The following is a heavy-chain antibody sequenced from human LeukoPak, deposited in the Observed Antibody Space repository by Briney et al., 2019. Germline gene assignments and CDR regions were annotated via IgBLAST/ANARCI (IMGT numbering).Heavy chain of an antibody. Sequence: GGSLRLSCAASGFTFSSYAMHWVRQAPGKGLEWVAVISYDGGNKYYADSVKGRFTISRDNSKNTLYLQVNSLRAEDTAVYCCARDRGQLVNDYWGQGTLVTVSS. V-gene: IGHV3-30*04. CDR2: ISYDGGNK. J-gene: IGHJ4*02. D-gene: IGHD6-13*01. CDR1: GFTFSSYA. CDR3: ARDRGQLVNDY.